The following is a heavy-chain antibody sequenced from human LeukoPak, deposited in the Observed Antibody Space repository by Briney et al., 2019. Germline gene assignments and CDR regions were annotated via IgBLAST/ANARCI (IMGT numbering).Heavy chain of an antibody. CDR2: IYYSGST. J-gene: IGHJ4*02. V-gene: IGHV4-59*01. D-gene: IGHD2-15*01. Sequence: PSETLSLTCTVSGGSISSYYWSWIRQPPGKGLEWIGYIYYSGSTNHNPSLKSRVTISVDTSKNQFSLKLSSVTATDTAVYYCASGGPRWYYFDYWGQGTLVTVSS. CDR3: ASGGPRWYYFDY. CDR1: GGSISSYY.